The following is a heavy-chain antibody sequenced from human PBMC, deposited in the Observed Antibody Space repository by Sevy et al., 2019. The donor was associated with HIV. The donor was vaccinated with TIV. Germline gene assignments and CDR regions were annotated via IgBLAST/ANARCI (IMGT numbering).Heavy chain of an antibody. CDR2: ISGSGGST. Sequence: GGSLRLSCAASGFTFSSYAMSWVHQAPGKGLEWVSAISGSGGSTYYADSVKGRFTISRDNSKNTLYLQMNSLRAEDTAVYYCAKGPPNYDSSGYYLFDYWGQGTLVTVSS. V-gene: IGHV3-23*01. J-gene: IGHJ4*02. CDR3: AKGPPNYDSSGYYLFDY. D-gene: IGHD3-22*01. CDR1: GFTFSSYA.